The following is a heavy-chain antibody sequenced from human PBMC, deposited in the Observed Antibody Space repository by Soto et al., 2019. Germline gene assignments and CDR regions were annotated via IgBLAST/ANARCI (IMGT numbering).Heavy chain of an antibody. V-gene: IGHV3-74*01. J-gene: IGHJ4*02. CDR2: INDYGTTI. CDR1: GFNLGSYW. Sequence: GSLLLACSASGFNLGSYWMRWVRQAPGKGLVWVSRINDYGTTINYAESVEGRFTISRDDAKSEVYLQMNNLRAEDTDVYYCARGGLEPFDYWGQGALVTVYS. D-gene: IGHD1-1*01. CDR3: ARGGLEPFDY.